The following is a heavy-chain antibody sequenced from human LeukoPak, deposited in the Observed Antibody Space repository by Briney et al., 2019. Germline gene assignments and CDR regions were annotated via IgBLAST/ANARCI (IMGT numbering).Heavy chain of an antibody. V-gene: IGHV3-23*01. CDR2: ISGSGGST. D-gene: IGHD3-10*01. J-gene: IGHJ4*02. Sequence: GGSLRLSCAASGFTFSSYAMGWVRQAPGKGLEWVSAISGSGGSTYYADSVEGRFTISRDNSKNTLYLQMNSLRAEDTAVYYCAKDTLWFGELLSSGDYWGQGTLVTVSS. CDR1: GFTFSSYA. CDR3: AKDTLWFGELLSSGDY.